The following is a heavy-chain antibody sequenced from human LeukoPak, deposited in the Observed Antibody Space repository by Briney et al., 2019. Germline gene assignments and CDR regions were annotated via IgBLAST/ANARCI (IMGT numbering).Heavy chain of an antibody. V-gene: IGHV4-39*01. CDR3: ASLSCGADCYIPSDGFDI. CDR2: VYYSGNT. Sequence: SETLSLTCAVSGDSITSNKYYWGWIRQPPGKGLEWIGSVYYSGNTYYNTSLKSRVTISVDTSKNQFSLKLSSVTAADTAVYYCASLSCGADCYIPSDGFDIWGQGTMVSVSS. D-gene: IGHD2-21*02. CDR1: GDSITSNKYY. J-gene: IGHJ3*02.